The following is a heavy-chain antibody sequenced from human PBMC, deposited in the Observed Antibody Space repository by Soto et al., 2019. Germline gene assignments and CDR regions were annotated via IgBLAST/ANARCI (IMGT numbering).Heavy chain of an antibody. Sequence: QVQLQESGPGLVKPSQTLSLTCTVSGGSISSGGYYWSWIRQHPGKGLEWIGYIYYSGSTYYNPHLKSRVTISVDTSKNQFSLKLSSVTAADTAVYYCARCRGGSCIYGMDVWGQGTTVTVSS. CDR3: ARCRGGSCIYGMDV. CDR2: IYYSGST. V-gene: IGHV4-31*03. D-gene: IGHD2-15*01. CDR1: GGSISSGGYY. J-gene: IGHJ6*02.